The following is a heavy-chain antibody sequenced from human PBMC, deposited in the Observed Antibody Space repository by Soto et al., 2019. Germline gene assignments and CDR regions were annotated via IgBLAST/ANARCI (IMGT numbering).Heavy chain of an antibody. CDR1: GGTFSSYA. Sequence: SVKVSCKASGGTFSSYAISWVRQAPGQGLEWMGGIIPIFGTANYAQKFQGRVTITADESTSTAYMELSSLRSGDTAVYYCASSSISVTDSGSYPGDAFDIWGQGTMVT. CDR3: ASSSISVTDSGSYPGDAFDI. D-gene: IGHD1-26*01. J-gene: IGHJ3*02. CDR2: IIPIFGTA. V-gene: IGHV1-69*13.